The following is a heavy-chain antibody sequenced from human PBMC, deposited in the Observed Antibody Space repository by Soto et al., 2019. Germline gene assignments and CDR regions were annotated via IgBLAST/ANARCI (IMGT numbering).Heavy chain of an antibody. V-gene: IGHV1-8*01. CDR1: GYTFTSYD. Sequence: GASVKVSCKASGYTFTSYDINWVRQANGQELEWMGWMNPNSGNTGYAQKFQGRVTMTRNTSISTAYMELSSLRSEDTAVYYCAILIAASGPVGGNWFDPWGQGTLVTVSS. CDR2: MNPNSGNT. J-gene: IGHJ5*02. D-gene: IGHD6-13*01. CDR3: AILIAASGPVGGNWFDP.